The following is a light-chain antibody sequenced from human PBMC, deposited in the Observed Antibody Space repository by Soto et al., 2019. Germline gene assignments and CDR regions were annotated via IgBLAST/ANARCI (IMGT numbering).Light chain of an antibody. Sequence: DIQMTQSPSTLSASVGDRVTITCRAIQSITNWLAWYQQKPGKAPKLLVYDASSLESGVPSRFSGSGSGTEFTLTISCLQPDDFATYYCQQYNSYSPLTFGPATKVHIK. CDR3: QQYNSYSPLT. J-gene: IGKJ3*01. V-gene: IGKV1-5*01. CDR1: QSITNW. CDR2: DAS.